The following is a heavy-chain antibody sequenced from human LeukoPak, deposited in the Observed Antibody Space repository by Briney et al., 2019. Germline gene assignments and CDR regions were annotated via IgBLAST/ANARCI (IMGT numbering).Heavy chain of an antibody. Sequence: GGSLRLSCAASGFTFSSLGMHWVRQAPGKGLEWVAFIRYDGGNIHYADSVKGRSTISRDNSKNTLYLQMNSLRAEDTAVYYCAKVRGGGYYFDYWGQGTLVTVSS. CDR1: GFTFSSLG. CDR3: AKVRGGGYYFDY. CDR2: IRYDGGNI. J-gene: IGHJ4*02. V-gene: IGHV3-30*02. D-gene: IGHD3-10*01.